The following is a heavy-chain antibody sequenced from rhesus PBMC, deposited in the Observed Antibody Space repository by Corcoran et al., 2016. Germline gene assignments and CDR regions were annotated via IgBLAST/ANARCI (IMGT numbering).Heavy chain of an antibody. CDR1: GFTFGSYA. V-gene: IGHV1-198*02. D-gene: IGHD3-34*01. J-gene: IGHJ4*01. Sequence: QVQLVQSGAEVKKTGASVKVSCKASGFTFGSYATSWVRQAPGQGLEWMGVIIPLVGITSYAETFQGRVTITADTSTSTAYMELSSLRSEDTAVYYCARGQVTLDYWGQGVLVTVSS. CDR3: ARGQVTLDY. CDR2: IIPLVGIT.